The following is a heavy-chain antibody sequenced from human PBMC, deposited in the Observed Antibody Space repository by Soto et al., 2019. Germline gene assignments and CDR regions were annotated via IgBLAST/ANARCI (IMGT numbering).Heavy chain of an antibody. CDR2: IWYDGSNK. D-gene: IGHD3-22*01. V-gene: IGHV3-33*01. J-gene: IGHJ4*02. CDR1: GFTFSSYG. Sequence: GGSLRLSCAASGFTFSSYGMHWVRQAPGKGLEWVAVIWYDGSNKYYADSVKGRFTISRDNSKNTLYLQMNSLRAEDTAVYYCARGHRNYYDSSGYAYWGQGTLVTVSA. CDR3: ARGHRNYYDSSGYAY.